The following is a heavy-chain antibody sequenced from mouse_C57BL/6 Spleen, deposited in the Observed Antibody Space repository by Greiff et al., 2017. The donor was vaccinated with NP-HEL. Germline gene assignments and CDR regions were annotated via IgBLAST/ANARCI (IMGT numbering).Heavy chain of an antibody. CDR1: GYTFTSYW. CDR3: ARKGHYEGEFDY. CDR2: IDPSDSYT. V-gene: IGHV1-69*01. D-gene: IGHD1-1*01. Sequence: QVQLQQPGAELVMPGASVKLSFKASGYTFTSYWMHWVKQRPGQGLEWIGEIDPSDSYTNYNQKFKGKSTLTVDKSSSTAYMQLSSLTSEDSAVYYCARKGHYEGEFDYWGQGTTLTVSS. J-gene: IGHJ2*01.